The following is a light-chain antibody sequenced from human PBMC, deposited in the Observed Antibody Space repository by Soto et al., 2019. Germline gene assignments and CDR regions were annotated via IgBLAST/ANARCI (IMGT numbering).Light chain of an antibody. CDR3: QQRNIWPPVT. V-gene: IGKV3-11*01. CDR1: PGVDNY. CDR2: GAF. Sequence: EIVLTQSPATLSLSPGERATLSCRASPGVDNYIAWYQQKPGQAPRLLIYGAFNRATGIPARFSGSGSGTDFTLTINSLEPEDFAVYYCQQRNIWPPVTFGQGTRLEIK. J-gene: IGKJ5*01.